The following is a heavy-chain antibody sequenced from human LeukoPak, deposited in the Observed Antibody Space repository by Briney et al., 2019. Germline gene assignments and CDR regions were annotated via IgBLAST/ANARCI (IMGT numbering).Heavy chain of an antibody. D-gene: IGHD6-13*01. CDR2: IRYDGSDK. Sequence: GGSLRLSCAASGFTFSDYGMHWVRQAPGKGLEWVAFIRYDGSDKYYADSVKGRFTISRDNSKNTLYVQMNTLRAEDTAVYYCAKDIGRSSYYYFDCWGQGTLVTVSS. J-gene: IGHJ4*02. V-gene: IGHV3-30*02. CDR1: GFTFSDYG. CDR3: AKDIGRSSYYYFDC.